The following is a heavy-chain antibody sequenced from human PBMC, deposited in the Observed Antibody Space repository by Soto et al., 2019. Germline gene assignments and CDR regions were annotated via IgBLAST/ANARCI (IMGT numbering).Heavy chain of an antibody. Sequence: SVKVSCKASGGTFSSYTISWVRQAPGQGLEWMGRIIPILGIANYAQKFQGRVTITADKSTSTAYMELSSLRSEDTAVYYCASSIFGVVTALDYWGQGTLVTVSS. V-gene: IGHV1-69*02. CDR1: GGTFSSYT. CDR2: IIPILGIA. CDR3: ASSIFGVVTALDY. D-gene: IGHD3-3*01. J-gene: IGHJ4*02.